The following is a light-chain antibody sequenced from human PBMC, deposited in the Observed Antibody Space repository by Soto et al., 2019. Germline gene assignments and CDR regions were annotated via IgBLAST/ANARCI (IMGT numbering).Light chain of an antibody. J-gene: IGKJ4*01. Sequence: EIVLTQSPGTLSLSPGERATLSCRASQSDSSNYLAWYQQKPGQAPRLLSYGASSRATGIPDRFSGSGSGTDFTLTISRLEPEDFAVYYCQQYGRSPLTFGGGTKVDIK. V-gene: IGKV3-20*01. CDR1: QSDSSNY. CDR2: GAS. CDR3: QQYGRSPLT.